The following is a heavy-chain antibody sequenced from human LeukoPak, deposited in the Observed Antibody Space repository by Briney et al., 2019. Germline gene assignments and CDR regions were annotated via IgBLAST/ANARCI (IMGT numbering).Heavy chain of an antibody. CDR1: GFTFSSYS. CDR2: INTASNYI. CDR3: ARDRRDLGDYVPDS. V-gene: IGHV3-21*01. J-gene: IGHJ4*02. D-gene: IGHD4-17*01. Sequence: GGSLRLSCVASGFTFSSYSINWVRQAPGKGLEWVAYINTASNYIFYADALKGRFTISRDNARNSVYLQMDSLRGDDTGVYYCARDRRDLGDYVPDSWGQGTLLTVSS.